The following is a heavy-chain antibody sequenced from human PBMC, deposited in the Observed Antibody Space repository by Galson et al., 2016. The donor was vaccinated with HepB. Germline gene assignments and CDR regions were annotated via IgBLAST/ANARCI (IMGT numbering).Heavy chain of an antibody. CDR1: GDTFSSYA. V-gene: IGHV1-69*13. CDR3: ARDPGVAAAGHYNGLDV. D-gene: IGHD6-13*01. CDR2: IIPIFGTT. Sequence: SVKVSCKASGDTFSSYAISWVRQAPGQGLEWMGGIIPIFGTTNYAQKFQGRVTITADESTSTAYMELSSLRSGDTAVYYCARDPGVAAAGHYNGLDVWGQGTTVTV. J-gene: IGHJ6*02.